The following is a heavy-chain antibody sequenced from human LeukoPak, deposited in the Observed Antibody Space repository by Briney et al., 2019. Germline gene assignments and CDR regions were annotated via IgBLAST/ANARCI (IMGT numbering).Heavy chain of an antibody. CDR2: ISGSGSHI. CDR3: AKDPWGRSSF. J-gene: IGHJ4*02. CDR1: GFTFSDYS. D-gene: IGHD6-6*01. Sequence: PGGSLRLSCGASGFTFSDYSINWVRQAPGKGLEWVSSISGSGSHIYYADSLKGRFTISRDNAKNSVSLQMNGLRADDTAVYYCAKDPWGRSSFWGQGTLVIVSS. V-gene: IGHV3-21*06.